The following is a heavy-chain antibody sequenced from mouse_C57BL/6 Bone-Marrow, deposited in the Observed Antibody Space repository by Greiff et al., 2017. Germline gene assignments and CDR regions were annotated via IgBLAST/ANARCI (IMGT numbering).Heavy chain of an antibody. CDR2: IYPRSGNT. V-gene: IGHV1-81*01. D-gene: IGHD2-10*01. J-gene: IGHJ2*01. Sequence: QVQLQQSGAELARPGASVKLSCKASGYTFTSYGISWVKQRTGQGLEWIGEIYPRSGNTYYNEKFKGKATLTADKSSSTAYMELRSLTSEDSAVYFCARGAYYGSYEDYWGQGTTLTVSS. CDR1: GYTFTSYG. CDR3: ARGAYYGSYEDY.